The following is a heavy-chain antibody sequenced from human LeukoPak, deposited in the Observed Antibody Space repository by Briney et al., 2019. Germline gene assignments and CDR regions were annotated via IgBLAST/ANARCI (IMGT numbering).Heavy chain of an antibody. CDR2: IIPIFGTA. D-gene: IGHD2-15*01. V-gene: IGHV1-69*13. J-gene: IGHJ4*02. CDR3: ARSTSGGSWLWGY. Sequence: SVKVSFKASGGTFSSYAISWVRQAPGQGLEWMGGIIPIFGTANYAQKFQGRVTITADESTSTAYMELSSLRSEDTAVYYCARSTSGGSWLWGYWGQGTLVTVSS. CDR1: GGTFSSYA.